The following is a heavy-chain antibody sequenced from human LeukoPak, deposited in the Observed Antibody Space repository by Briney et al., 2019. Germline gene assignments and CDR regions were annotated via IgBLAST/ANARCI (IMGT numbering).Heavy chain of an antibody. D-gene: IGHD3-10*01. CDR3: ARSTLWFGELSSLDY. J-gene: IGHJ4*02. Sequence: ASVKVSCKASGYTFTSYGISWVRQAPGQGLEWMGWISASNGNTNYAQKLQGRVTMTTDTSTSTAYMELRSLRSDDTAVYYCARSTLWFGELSSLDYWGQGTLVTVSS. CDR1: GYTFTSYG. V-gene: IGHV1-18*01. CDR2: ISASNGNT.